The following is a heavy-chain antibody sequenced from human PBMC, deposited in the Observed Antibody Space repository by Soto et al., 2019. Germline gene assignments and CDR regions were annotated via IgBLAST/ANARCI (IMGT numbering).Heavy chain of an antibody. D-gene: IGHD4-17*01. J-gene: IGHJ6*02. CDR2: IYYSGST. CDR1: GGSISSSSYY. CDR3: ARRNLYGDYGAGYYGMDV. Sequence: PSETLSLTCTVSGGSISSSSYYWGWIRQPPGKGLEWIGSIYYSGSTYYNPSLKSRVTISVDTSKNQFSLKLSSVTAADTAVYYCARRNLYGDYGAGYYGMDVWGQGTTVTVSS. V-gene: IGHV4-39*01.